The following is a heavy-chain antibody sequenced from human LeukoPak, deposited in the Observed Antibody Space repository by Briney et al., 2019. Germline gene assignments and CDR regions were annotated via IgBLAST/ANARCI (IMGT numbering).Heavy chain of an antibody. J-gene: IGHJ6*03. D-gene: IGHD3-3*01. Sequence: GGSLRLSRAASVFTFSYYYMSWIRQAPGKGLEWVSYISSRGSTIYYADSVKGRFTISRDNAKNSLYLQMNSLRAEDTAVYYCARSPPSPSYYACWSCVPTPLHYYMDVWGKRTTVTVSS. CDR2: ISSRGSTI. CDR3: ARSPPSPSYYACWSCVPTPLHYYMDV. CDR1: VFTFSYYY. V-gene: IGHV3-11*01.